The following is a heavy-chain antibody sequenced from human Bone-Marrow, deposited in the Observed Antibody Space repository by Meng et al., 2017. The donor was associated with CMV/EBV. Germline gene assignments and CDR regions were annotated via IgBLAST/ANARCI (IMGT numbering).Heavy chain of an antibody. CDR2: IYYSGST. D-gene: IGHD2-2*02. Sequence: SETLSLTCTVSGGSFSGYYWSWIRQPPGKGLEWIGSIYYSGSTYYYPSLKSRVTISVDTSKNQFSLKLSSVTAADTAVYYCARGYCSSTSCYTMRYWGQGTLVTVSS. CDR1: GGSFSGYY. V-gene: IGHV4-39*07. J-gene: IGHJ4*02. CDR3: ARGYCSSTSCYTMRY.